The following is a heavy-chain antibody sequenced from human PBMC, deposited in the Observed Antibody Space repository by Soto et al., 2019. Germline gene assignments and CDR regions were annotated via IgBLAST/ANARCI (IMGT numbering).Heavy chain of an antibody. CDR2: IYPGDSDT. Sequence: PGESLKISCKVSGYSFTSYWIGWVRQMPGKGLEWMGIIYPGDSDTRYSPSFQGQVTISADKSISTAYLQWSSLKASDTAMYYCARRVVVVAATGYYYYMDVWGKGTTVTVSS. CDR1: GYSFTSYW. J-gene: IGHJ6*03. D-gene: IGHD2-15*01. V-gene: IGHV5-51*01. CDR3: ARRVVVVAATGYYYYMDV.